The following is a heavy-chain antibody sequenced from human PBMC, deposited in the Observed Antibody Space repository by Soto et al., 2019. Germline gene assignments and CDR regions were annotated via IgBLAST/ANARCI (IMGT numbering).Heavy chain of an antibody. Sequence: PGGSLRLSCAASWFASSGSPMHGGRRSSGKGLEWVGRIKTEGNDYATTYAASVKGRFTISRDDLENTAHLQMDSLKTEDTAIYYCLRHVIVGPTDWLDPWGQGTLVTVSS. CDR2: IKTEGNDYAT. CDR1: WFASSGSP. V-gene: IGHV3-73*01. CDR3: LRHVIVGPTDWLDP. J-gene: IGHJ5*02. D-gene: IGHD1-26*01.